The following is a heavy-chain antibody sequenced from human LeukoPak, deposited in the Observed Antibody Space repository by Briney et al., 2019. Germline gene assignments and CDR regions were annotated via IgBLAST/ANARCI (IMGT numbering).Heavy chain of an antibody. CDR1: GGSISSSSYY. CDR3: ARVDSGDYNFEGAFDI. J-gene: IGHJ3*02. V-gene: IGHV4-39*07. Sequence: QSSETLSLTCTVSGGSISSSSYYWGWIRQPPGKGLEWIGSFYYSGSTNYNPSLKSRVTISVDRSKNQISLRLTSVTAADTAVYYCARVDSGDYNFEGAFDIWGQGTMVTVSP. CDR2: FYYSGST. D-gene: IGHD3-9*01.